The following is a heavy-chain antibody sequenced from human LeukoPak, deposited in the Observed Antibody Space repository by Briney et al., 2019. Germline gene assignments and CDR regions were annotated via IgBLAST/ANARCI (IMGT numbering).Heavy chain of an antibody. CDR2: IWHDGSRK. CDR3: AKEPGYQLNY. V-gene: IGHV3-33*06. Sequence: GRSLRLSCETSGFTFSDYAMHWVRQAPGKGLEWVAVIWHDGSRKYYADSVKGRFTISRDNSKNTQSLQMNSLRAEDTALYYCAKEPGYQLNYWGQGTLVTVSS. D-gene: IGHD2-2*01. CDR1: GFTFSDYA. J-gene: IGHJ4*02.